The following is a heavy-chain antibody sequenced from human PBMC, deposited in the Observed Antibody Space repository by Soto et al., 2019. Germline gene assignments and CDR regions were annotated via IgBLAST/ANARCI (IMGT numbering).Heavy chain of an antibody. J-gene: IGHJ6*02. D-gene: IGHD3-16*01. CDR2: TYYRSKWYN. CDR1: GDSVSSNSAA. V-gene: IGHV6-1*01. Sequence: SQTLSLTCAISGDSVSSNSAAWNWIRQSPSRGLEWLGRTYYRSKWYNDYAVSVKSRIPINPDTSKNQFSLQLNSVTPEDTAVYYCARGKGGNPYYYYGMDVWGQGTTVTVSS. CDR3: ARGKGGNPYYYYGMDV.